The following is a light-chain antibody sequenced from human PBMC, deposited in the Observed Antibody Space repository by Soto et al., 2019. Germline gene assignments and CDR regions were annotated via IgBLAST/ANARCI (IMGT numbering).Light chain of an antibody. J-gene: IGKJ1*01. CDR1: HSVSSN. Sequence: EILLTQPPGTLSLSPGERATLSCRASHSVSSNLAWYQQKPGQAPRLLIYGASTRATGIPARFSGSGSGTDFTLTISRLEPDDFAVYYCQQYGSSPSFGQGTKVDIK. CDR3: QQYGSSPS. CDR2: GAS. V-gene: IGKV3-20*01.